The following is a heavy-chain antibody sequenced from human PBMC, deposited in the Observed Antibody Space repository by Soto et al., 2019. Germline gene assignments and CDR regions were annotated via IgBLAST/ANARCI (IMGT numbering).Heavy chain of an antibody. V-gene: IGHV3-23*01. CDR2: ISGSGGST. CDR3: ASGTVNPGDY. J-gene: IGHJ4*02. D-gene: IGHD4-17*01. Sequence: EVQLLESGGGLVQPGGYLRLSCAASGFTISSYAMSWVRQAPGKGLEWVSAISGSGGSTYYADSVKGRFTISRDNSKNTLYLQMNSLRAEDTAVYYCASGTVNPGDYWGQGTLVTVSS. CDR1: GFTISSYA.